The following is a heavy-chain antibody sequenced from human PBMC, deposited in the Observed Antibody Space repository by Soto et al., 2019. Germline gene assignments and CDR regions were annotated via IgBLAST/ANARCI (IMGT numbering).Heavy chain of an antibody. V-gene: IGHV4-39*07. CDR2: MYYSGSA. Sequence: PSETLSLTCTVSGGSISSSNYHWGWIRQPPGKGLGWIGSMYYSGSAYYNPSLKSRVTISVDTSKNQFSLKLSSVTAADTAVYYCASSNIAAAGFYYYGMDVWGRGTTVTVSS. J-gene: IGHJ6*02. CDR3: ASSNIAAAGFYYYGMDV. CDR1: GGSISSSNYH. D-gene: IGHD6-13*01.